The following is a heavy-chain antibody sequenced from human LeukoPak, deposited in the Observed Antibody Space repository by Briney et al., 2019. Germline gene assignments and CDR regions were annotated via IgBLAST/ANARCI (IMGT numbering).Heavy chain of an antibody. CDR3: ARRIQGMAPYYFDY. V-gene: IGHV3-74*01. CDR1: GFTFSSYW. D-gene: IGHD5-24*01. CDR2: INSDGSST. Sequence: PGGSLRPSCTASGFTFSSYWMHWVRQAPGKGLVWVSRINSDGSSTSYADSVKGRFTISRDNAKNTLYLQMNSLRAEDTAVYYCARRIQGMAPYYFDYWGQGTLVTVSS. J-gene: IGHJ4*02.